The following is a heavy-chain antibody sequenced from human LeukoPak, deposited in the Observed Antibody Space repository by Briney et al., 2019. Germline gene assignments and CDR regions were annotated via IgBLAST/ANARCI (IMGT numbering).Heavy chain of an antibody. CDR3: ARALDHINDAFDI. CDR1: GFTFSSYA. CDR2: IKQDGSEK. Sequence: GGSLRLSCAASGFTFSSYAMSWVRQAPGKGLEWVANIKQDGSEKYYVDSVKGRFTISRDNAKNSLYLQMNSLRAEDTAVYYCARALDHINDAFDIWGQGTMVTVSS. D-gene: IGHD1-1*01. J-gene: IGHJ3*02. V-gene: IGHV3-7*01.